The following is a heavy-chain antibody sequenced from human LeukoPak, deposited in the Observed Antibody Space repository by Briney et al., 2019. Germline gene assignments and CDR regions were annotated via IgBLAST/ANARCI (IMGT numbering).Heavy chain of an antibody. J-gene: IGHJ4*02. CDR2: ISGSGGST. V-gene: IGHV3-23*01. CDR3: AKWTYYDILTGYNAFDY. CDR1: GFTFSSYA. Sequence: GGSLRLSCAASGFTFSSYAMSWVRQAPGKGLEWVSAISGSGGSTYYADSVKGRFTISRDNSKNTLYLQMNSLRAEDTAVYYFAKWTYYDILTGYNAFDYWGQGTLVTVSS. D-gene: IGHD3-9*01.